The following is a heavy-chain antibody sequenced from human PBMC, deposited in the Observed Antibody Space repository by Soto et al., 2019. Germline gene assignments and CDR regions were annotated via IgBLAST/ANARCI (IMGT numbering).Heavy chain of an antibody. J-gene: IGHJ4*02. D-gene: IGHD1-26*01. CDR1: GYTFTSYY. CDR3: ARTLFGTYREFDY. CDR2: INPSAGST. V-gene: IGHV1-46*03. Sequence: ASVKVSCKASGYTFTSYYMHWVRQAPGQGLEWMGIINPSAGSTSYAQSFQGRVTMTRDMSTSTVSMELNSLRSEDTAVYYCARTLFGTYREFDYWGQGTLVNVSS.